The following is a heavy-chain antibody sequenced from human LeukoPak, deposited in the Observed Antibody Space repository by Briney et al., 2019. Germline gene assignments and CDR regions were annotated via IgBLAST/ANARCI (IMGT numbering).Heavy chain of an antibody. D-gene: IGHD1-26*01. Sequence: GGSLRLSCAASGFTFSSYNMNWVRQTPGQGLEWVSSITSGSSHIYYADSVKGRFTISRDNSKNTLYLQMNSLRAEDTAVYYCAKQWEPRLAFDIWGQGTMVTVSS. V-gene: IGHV3-21*04. CDR3: AKQWEPRLAFDI. J-gene: IGHJ3*02. CDR1: GFTFSSYN. CDR2: ITSGSSHI.